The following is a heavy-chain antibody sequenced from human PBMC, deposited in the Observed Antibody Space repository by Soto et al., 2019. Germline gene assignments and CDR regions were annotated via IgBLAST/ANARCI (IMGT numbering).Heavy chain of an antibody. CDR3: ARDQTKWLTDAFDI. J-gene: IGHJ3*02. CDR1: GYTFISYG. D-gene: IGHD5-12*01. V-gene: IGHV1-18*01. Sequence: HVRLVQSGAEVKKTGASLKVSCKASGYTFISYGVSWVRQAPGQSLEWLGWISPYNGNTNYAQKFQGRITMTTDTSTSTVYMDLRSLRADDTAVYYCARDQTKWLTDAFDIWGQGTMVVVSS. CDR2: ISPYNGNT.